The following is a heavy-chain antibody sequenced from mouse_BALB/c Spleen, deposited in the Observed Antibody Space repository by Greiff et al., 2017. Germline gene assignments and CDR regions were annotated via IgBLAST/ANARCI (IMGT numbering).Heavy chain of an antibody. J-gene: IGHJ2*01. D-gene: IGHD2-14*01. CDR2: ISSGGSYT. V-gene: IGHV5-6-4*01. CDR3: TNYRYDGNYFDY. CDR1: GFTFSSYT. Sequence: DVKLVESGGGLVKPGGSLKLSCAASGFTFSSYTMSWVRQTPEKRLEWVATISSGGSYTYYPDSVKGRFTISRDNAKNTLYLQMSSLKSEDTAMYYCTNYRYDGNYFDYWGQGTTLTVSS.